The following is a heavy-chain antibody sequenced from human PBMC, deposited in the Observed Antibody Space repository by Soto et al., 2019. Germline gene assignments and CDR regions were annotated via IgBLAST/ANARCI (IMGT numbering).Heavy chain of an antibody. CDR2: INSDGSTT. D-gene: IGHD2-15*01. V-gene: IGHV3-74*01. Sequence: PGGSLRLSCAASGFTFSTYWMHWVRQAPGKGLVWVSRINSDGSTTDYADSVRGRFTISRDNAKNTLYLQMNSLRAEDTAVYYCARDQGYCSGGSCYVAGYWGQGTRVTVS. CDR1: GFTFSTYW. J-gene: IGHJ4*02. CDR3: ARDQGYCSGGSCYVAGY.